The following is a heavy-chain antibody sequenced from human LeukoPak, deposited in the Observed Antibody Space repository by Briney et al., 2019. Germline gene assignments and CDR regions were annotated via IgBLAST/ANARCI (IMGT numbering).Heavy chain of an antibody. Sequence: PSATLSLTCTVSGGSITGYYWNWIRQPPGKGLEWIGYIYYSGSTNYNPSLKSRVTISVDTSENQFSLKLNSVTAADTAVYYCARERSSGWYRNYYYYYGMDVWGQGTTVTVSS. CDR2: IYYSGST. J-gene: IGHJ6*02. CDR3: ARERSSGWYRNYYYYYGMDV. V-gene: IGHV4-59*12. CDR1: GGSITGYY. D-gene: IGHD6-19*01.